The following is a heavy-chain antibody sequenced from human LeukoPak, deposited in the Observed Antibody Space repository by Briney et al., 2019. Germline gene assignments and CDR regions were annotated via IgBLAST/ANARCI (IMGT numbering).Heavy chain of an antibody. CDR2: ISYDGSNK. CDR1: GFTFSSYG. D-gene: IGHD6-13*01. Sequence: PGGSLRLSCAASGFTFSSYGMHWVRQAPGKGLEWVAVISYDGSNKYYADSVKGRFTISRDNSKNTLYLQMNSLRAEDTAVYYCAKDSYSSSWYSPDYYYYGMDVWGQGTTVTVSS. J-gene: IGHJ6*02. V-gene: IGHV3-30*18. CDR3: AKDSYSSSWYSPDYYYYGMDV.